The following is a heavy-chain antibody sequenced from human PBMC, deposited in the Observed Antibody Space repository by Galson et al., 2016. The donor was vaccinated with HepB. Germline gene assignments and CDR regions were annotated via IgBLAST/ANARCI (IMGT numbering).Heavy chain of an antibody. CDR1: GFIFSSYG. CDR3: ARGETLFHDAFDI. Sequence: SLRLSCAASGFIFSSYGMHWVRQAPGKGLDWVAVISYDGTHQNYADSVKGRFTISRDKSKSMLYLEMSSLRSEDTAVYYCARGETLFHDAFDIWGQGTMVTVSS. J-gene: IGHJ3*02. V-gene: IGHV3-30*03. CDR2: ISYDGTHQ. D-gene: IGHD2-21*01.